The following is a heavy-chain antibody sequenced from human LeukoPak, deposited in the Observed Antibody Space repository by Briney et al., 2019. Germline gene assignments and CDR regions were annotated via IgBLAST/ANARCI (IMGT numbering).Heavy chain of an antibody. V-gene: IGHV1-69*01. CDR1: GGTFSSYA. CDR3: ARVRGGSIAALH. CDR2: IIPIFGTA. D-gene: IGHD6-6*01. Sequence: ASVKVSCKASGGTFSSYAISWVRQAPGQGLEWMGGIIPIFGTANYAQKFQGRVTITADESTSTAYMELSSLRSEDTAVYYCARVRGGSIAALHWGQGTLVTVSS. J-gene: IGHJ4*02.